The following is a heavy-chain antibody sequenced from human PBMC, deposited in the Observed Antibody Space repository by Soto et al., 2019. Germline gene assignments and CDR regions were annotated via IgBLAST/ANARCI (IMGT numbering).Heavy chain of an antibody. CDR3: ATWHEREHAYDV. J-gene: IGHJ3*01. V-gene: IGHV3-7*03. CDR2: IKEDGSEK. D-gene: IGHD1-1*01. Sequence: GGSLRLSCAASGFTFSTSWMSWVRQAPGKGLEWVANIKEDGSEKYYVDSVKGRPTISRDHAKNSLYLQMNDLRPDDTAVYYCATWHEREHAYDVWGQGTTVTVSS. CDR1: GFTFSTSW.